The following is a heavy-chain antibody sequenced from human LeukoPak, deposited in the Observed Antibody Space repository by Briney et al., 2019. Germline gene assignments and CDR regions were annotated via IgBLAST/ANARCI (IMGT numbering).Heavy chain of an antibody. Sequence: GGSLRLSCAASGFTFDDYAMHWVRHAPGKGLEWVSVISGDGVSTYYGDFVKGRFTISRDNSKNSLDLQMNSLRTEDTALYYCASPIYVGYWGQGTLVTVSS. J-gene: IGHJ4*02. CDR2: ISGDGVST. CDR1: GFTFDDYA. D-gene: IGHD1-26*01. CDR3: ASPIYVGY. V-gene: IGHV3-43*02.